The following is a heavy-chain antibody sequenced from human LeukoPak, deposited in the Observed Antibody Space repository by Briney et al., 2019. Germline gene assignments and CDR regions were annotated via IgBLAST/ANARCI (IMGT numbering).Heavy chain of an antibody. V-gene: IGHV4-59*01. Sequence: SETLSLTCTVSGDSIDTYYWSWIRQPPGKGLEWIGYIYSSGTTEYNPSLSSRVTMSVDTSKNQFSMILLSVTAADTAVYYCARDRRWEQLHAFDIWGQGTMVTVSS. J-gene: IGHJ3*02. CDR2: IYSSGTT. CDR1: GDSIDTYY. CDR3: ARDRRWEQLHAFDI. D-gene: IGHD1-26*01.